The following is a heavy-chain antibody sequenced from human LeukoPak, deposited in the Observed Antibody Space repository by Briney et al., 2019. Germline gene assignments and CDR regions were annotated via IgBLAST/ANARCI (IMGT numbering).Heavy chain of an antibody. D-gene: IGHD3-10*01. CDR1: GGSVSSSSYY. V-gene: IGHV4-61*01. CDR3: ARHQLSVSAFGELLKYYFDY. Sequence: PSETLSLTCTVSGGSVSSSSYYWSWIRQPPGKGLEWVGYISYSGSANYNPSLKSRVTISLDMSKNQFSLKLSSVTAADTAVYYCARHQLSVSAFGELLKYYFDYWGQGSLVTVSS. J-gene: IGHJ4*02. CDR2: ISYSGSA.